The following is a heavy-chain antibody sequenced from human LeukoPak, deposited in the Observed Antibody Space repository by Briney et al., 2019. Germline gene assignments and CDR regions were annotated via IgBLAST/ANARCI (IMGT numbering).Heavy chain of an antibody. CDR3: ARDYGTGSHFDY. CDR2: INPNSGGT. D-gene: IGHD3-10*01. CDR1: GYTFTGYY. J-gene: IGHJ4*02. V-gene: IGHV1-2*02. Sequence: ASVKVSCKASGYTFTGYYMHWGRQSPGQGLEWMGWINPNSGGTNYAQKFQGRLTMTREKYISTAYMELSRLRSDDTAVYYCARDYGTGSHFDYWGQGTMVTVSS.